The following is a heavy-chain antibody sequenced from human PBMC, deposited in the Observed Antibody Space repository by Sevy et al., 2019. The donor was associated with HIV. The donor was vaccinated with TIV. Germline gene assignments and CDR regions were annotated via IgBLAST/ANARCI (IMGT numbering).Heavy chain of an antibody. J-gene: IGHJ4*02. Sequence: ASVKVSCKASGYTFTSYYMHWVRQAPGQGLEWMGIINPSGGSTSYAQKFQGRVTMTRDTSTGTVYMELSSLRSEDTAVYYCARGLRTSDYGDYDLDYWGQGTLVTVSS. CDR3: ARGLRTSDYGDYDLDY. CDR1: GYTFTSYY. CDR2: INPSGGST. V-gene: IGHV1-46*01. D-gene: IGHD4-17*01.